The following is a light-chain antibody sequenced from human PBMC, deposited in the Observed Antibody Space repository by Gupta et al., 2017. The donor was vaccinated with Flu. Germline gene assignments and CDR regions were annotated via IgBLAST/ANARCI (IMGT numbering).Light chain of an antibody. J-gene: IGLJ2*01. CDR3: GTWDNSLSAVV. V-gene: IGLV1-51*01. CDR1: SSNIGINY. Sequence: QSVMTPRPSVSATPRQKKPIASARSSSNIGINYVSWYQQLPGTAPQLLIYDNDKRPSEIPDRFSGSKSGTSATLGITGLQTGDEADYYGGTWDNSLSAVVFGGGTKLAVL. CDR2: DND.